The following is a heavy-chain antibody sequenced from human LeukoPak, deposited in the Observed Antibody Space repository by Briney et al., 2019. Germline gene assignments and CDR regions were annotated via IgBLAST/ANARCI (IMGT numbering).Heavy chain of an antibody. CDR3: AREPLDSSSWSYYFDY. CDR2: ISPNSGGT. J-gene: IGHJ4*02. D-gene: IGHD6-13*01. Sequence: ASVKVSCKASGYTFTGYYMHWVRQAPGQGLEWMGRISPNSGGTNYAQKFQGRVTMTRDTSISTAYMDLSRLRSDDTAVYHCAREPLDSSSWSYYFDYWGQGTLVTVSS. CDR1: GYTFTGYY. V-gene: IGHV1-2*06.